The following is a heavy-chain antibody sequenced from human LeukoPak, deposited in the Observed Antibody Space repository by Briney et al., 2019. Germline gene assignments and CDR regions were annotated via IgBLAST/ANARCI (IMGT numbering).Heavy chain of an antibody. J-gene: IGHJ4*02. D-gene: IGHD3-22*01. Sequence: ASVNVSCKASGYTFTSYDINWVRQATGQGLEWMGWMNPNSGNTGYAQKFQGRVTMTRNTSISTAYMELSSLRSEDTAVYYCARGLYYDSSGYWDYWGQGTLVTVSS. CDR2: MNPNSGNT. V-gene: IGHV1-8*01. CDR3: ARGLYYDSSGYWDY. CDR1: GYTFTSYD.